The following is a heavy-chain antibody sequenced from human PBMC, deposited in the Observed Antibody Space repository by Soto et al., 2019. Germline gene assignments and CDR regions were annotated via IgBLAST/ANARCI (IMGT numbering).Heavy chain of an antibody. CDR2: IKQDGSEK. CDR3: AREVAARPYYYYGMDV. D-gene: IGHD6-6*01. V-gene: IGHV3-7*01. CDR1: GFTFSSYW. Sequence: PGGSLRLSCAASGFTFSSYWMSWVRQAPGKGLEWVANIKQDGSEKYYVDSVKGRFTISRDNAKNSLYLQMNSLRAEDTAVYYCAREVAARPYYYYGMDVWGQGTTVTVSS. J-gene: IGHJ6*02.